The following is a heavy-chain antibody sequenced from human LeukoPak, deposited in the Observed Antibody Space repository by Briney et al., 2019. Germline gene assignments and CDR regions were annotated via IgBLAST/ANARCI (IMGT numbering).Heavy chain of an antibody. CDR1: GFTFSSYA. CDR3: ARAPPGYSSGWYTYFDY. J-gene: IGHJ4*02. CDR2: ISYDGSNK. Sequence: GRSLRLSCAASGFTFSSYAMHWVRQAPGKGLEWVAVISYDGSNKYYADSVKGRFTISRDNAKNSLYLQMNSLRAEDTAVYYCARAPPGYSSGWYTYFDYWGQGTLVTVSS. V-gene: IGHV3-30-3*01. D-gene: IGHD6-19*01.